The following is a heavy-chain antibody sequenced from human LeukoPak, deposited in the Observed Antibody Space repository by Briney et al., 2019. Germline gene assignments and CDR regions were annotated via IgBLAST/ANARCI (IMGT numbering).Heavy chain of an antibody. CDR1: GFTFSDNW. D-gene: IGHD5-24*01. J-gene: IGHJ4*02. CDR2: IWYDGSND. CDR3: ARGELATTKILFDY. Sequence: GGSLRLSCAASGFTFSDNWMTWVRQAPGKGLEWVAVIWYDGSNDCYADSVKGRFTISRDNSKNTLFLQMNSLRAEDTAVYYCARGELATTKILFDYWGQGTLVSVSS. V-gene: IGHV3-33*08.